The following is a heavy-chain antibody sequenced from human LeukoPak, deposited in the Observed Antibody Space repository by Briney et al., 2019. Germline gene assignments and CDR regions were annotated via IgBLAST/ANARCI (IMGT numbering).Heavy chain of an antibody. CDR3: ASCSGIAVAGANDY. CDR2: ISYDGSNK. J-gene: IGHJ4*02. CDR1: GFTFSSYA. V-gene: IGHV3-30*04. D-gene: IGHD6-19*01. Sequence: GGSLRLSCAASGFTFSSYAMHWVRQAPGKGLEWVAVISYDGSNKYYADSVKGRFTFSRDNSKNTLYLQMNSLRAEDTAVYYCASCSGIAVAGANDYWGQGTLVTVSS.